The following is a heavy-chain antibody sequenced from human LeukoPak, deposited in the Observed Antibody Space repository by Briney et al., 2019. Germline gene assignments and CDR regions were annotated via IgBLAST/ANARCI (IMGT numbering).Heavy chain of an antibody. J-gene: IGHJ4*02. CDR1: GGSISTYY. Sequence: PSETLSLTCTVSGGSISTYYWNWIRQPPGKGLEWIGYIYYSGTTNYNPSLKGRVSMSVDTSKNQFSLKLSSVTAADTALYYCARAGEYCSGGSCYSGVYFDYWGQGTLVTVSP. D-gene: IGHD2-15*01. CDR3: ARAGEYCSGGSCYSGVYFDY. CDR2: IYYSGTT. V-gene: IGHV4-59*01.